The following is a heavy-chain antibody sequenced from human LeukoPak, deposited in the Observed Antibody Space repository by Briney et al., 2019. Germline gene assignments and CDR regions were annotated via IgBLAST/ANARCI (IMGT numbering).Heavy chain of an antibody. CDR2: IKSKTDGGTT. V-gene: IGHV3-15*01. D-gene: IGHD3-22*01. Sequence: PGGSLRLSCAASGFTFSNAWMSWVRQAPGKGLEWVGRIKSKTDGGTTDYAAPVKGRFTISRDDSKNTLYLQTNSLKTEDTAVYYCTTGPPYYYDSSGYFSYWGQGTLVTVSS. CDR3: TTGPPYYYDSSGYFSY. CDR1: GFTFSNAW. J-gene: IGHJ4*02.